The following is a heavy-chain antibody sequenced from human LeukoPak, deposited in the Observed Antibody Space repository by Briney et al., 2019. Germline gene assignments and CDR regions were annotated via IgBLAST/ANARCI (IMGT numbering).Heavy chain of an antibody. D-gene: IGHD4-11*01. CDR1: GFTFSSYG. CDR2: ISGSSGST. V-gene: IGHV3-23*01. J-gene: IGHJ4*02. Sequence: GGSLRLSCGVSGFTFSSYGMSWVRQAPGKGPEWVSAISGSSGSTYFADSVKGRFTISRDNSKNTLYTQMNSLRVEDTAVYYCAKDPAYSNSYYFDFWGQGTLVTVSS. CDR3: AKDPAYSNSYYFDF.